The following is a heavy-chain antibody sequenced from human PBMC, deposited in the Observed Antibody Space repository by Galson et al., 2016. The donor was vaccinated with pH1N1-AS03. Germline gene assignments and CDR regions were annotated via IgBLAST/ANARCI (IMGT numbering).Heavy chain of an antibody. CDR3: ARNWNYFNL. J-gene: IGHJ4*02. CDR2: ISTAGITT. Sequence: SLRLSCAASGFTFDYFYMSWIRQAPGKGLEWISFISTAGITTHYADSVKGRFTISRDNANNSLYLEMTSLIPEDTAIYYCARNWNYFNLWGQGVLVTVSS. V-gene: IGHV3-11*01. CDR1: GFTFDYFY. D-gene: IGHD1-1*01.